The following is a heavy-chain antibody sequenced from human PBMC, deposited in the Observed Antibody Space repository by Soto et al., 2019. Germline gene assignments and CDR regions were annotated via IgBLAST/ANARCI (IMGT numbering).Heavy chain of an antibody. Sequence: LRLSCAASGFTFSSYAMSWVRQAPGKGLEWVSAISGSGGSTYYADSVKGRFTISRDNSKNTLYLQMNSLRAEDTAVYYCAKDQAYSNYDDNWFDPWGQGTLVTVSS. V-gene: IGHV3-23*01. CDR3: AKDQAYSNYDDNWFDP. J-gene: IGHJ5*02. D-gene: IGHD4-4*01. CDR2: ISGSGGST. CDR1: GFTFSSYA.